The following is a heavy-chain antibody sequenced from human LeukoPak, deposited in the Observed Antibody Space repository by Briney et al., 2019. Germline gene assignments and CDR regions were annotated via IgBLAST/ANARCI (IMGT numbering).Heavy chain of an antibody. CDR2: IYYIGST. CDR1: GGSISSYF. J-gene: IGHJ4*02. Sequence: PSETLSPTCTVSGGSISSYFWSWLRQPPGKGLEWIGDIYYIGSTSYNPSLKSRVTISVDTSKNQFSLKVSSVTAADTAVYYCARERRENYYDNSGYPDYWGQGTLVTVSS. CDR3: ARERRENYYDNSGYPDY. V-gene: IGHV4-59*01. D-gene: IGHD3-22*01.